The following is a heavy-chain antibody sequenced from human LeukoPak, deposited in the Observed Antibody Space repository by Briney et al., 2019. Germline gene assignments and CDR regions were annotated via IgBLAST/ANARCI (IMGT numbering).Heavy chain of an antibody. V-gene: IGHV3-30*18. D-gene: IGHD3-22*01. J-gene: IGHJ4*02. Sequence: PGRSLGLSCAASGFTFSSYGMHWVRQAPGKGLEWVAVISYDGSNKYYADSVKGRFTISRDNSKNTLYLQMNSLRAEDTAVYYCAKAAYYYGSSGYYDYWGQGTLVTVSS. CDR2: ISYDGSNK. CDR1: GFTFSSYG. CDR3: AKAAYYYGSSGYYDY.